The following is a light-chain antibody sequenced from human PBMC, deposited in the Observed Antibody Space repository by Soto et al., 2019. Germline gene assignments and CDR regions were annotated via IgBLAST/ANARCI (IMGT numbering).Light chain of an antibody. V-gene: IGLV2-23*01. CDR1: SGDVGSYNP. Sequence: QSALTQPASAAGSPGQSITISCSGASGDVGSYNPVSWYQQHPGKAPKLTIYEDSKRPSGVSNRFSGSKSGNTASLTISGLQADDQADYYCCSYAGSTTVVFGGGTKLTVL. CDR2: EDS. CDR3: CSYAGSTTVV. J-gene: IGLJ2*01.